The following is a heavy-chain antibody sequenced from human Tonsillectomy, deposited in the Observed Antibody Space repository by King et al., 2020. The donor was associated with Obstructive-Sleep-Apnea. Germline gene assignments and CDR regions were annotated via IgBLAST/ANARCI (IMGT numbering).Heavy chain of an antibody. J-gene: IGHJ4*02. CDR2: IKSEADGGTT. CDR1: GFTFSYAW. Sequence: VQLVESGGGLVKPGGSLRLSCVASGFTFSYAWMTWVRQAPGKGLDWVGRIKSEADGGTTDYAAPGKGRFTISRDDSKNTLYLQMNSLKIEDTALYYCTPQPGDYWGQGTLVTVSS. D-gene: IGHD1-14*01. CDR3: TPQPGDY. V-gene: IGHV3-15*01.